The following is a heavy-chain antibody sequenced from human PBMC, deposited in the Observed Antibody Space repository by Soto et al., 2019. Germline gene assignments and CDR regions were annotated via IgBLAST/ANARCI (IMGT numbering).Heavy chain of an antibody. Sequence: EVQLLESGGGLVQPGGSLRLSCAASGFTFSSYAMSWVRQAPGKGLEWVSVSSSNGDSTYYADSVKGRFTISRDNSKNTLYLQMNSLRAEDTAVYFCAKGAWAIAVADPFDYWGQGTLVTVSA. CDR2: SSSNGDST. CDR1: GFTFSSYA. CDR3: AKGAWAIAVADPFDY. J-gene: IGHJ4*02. D-gene: IGHD6-19*01. V-gene: IGHV3-23*01.